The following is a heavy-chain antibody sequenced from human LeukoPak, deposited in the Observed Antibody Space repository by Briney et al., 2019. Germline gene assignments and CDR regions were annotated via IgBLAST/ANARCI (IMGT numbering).Heavy chain of an antibody. J-gene: IGHJ4*02. CDR1: GASISSYY. D-gene: IGHD3-10*01. CDR2: IYYSGST. CDR3: ARDPRGSGSADY. V-gene: IGHV4-59*01. Sequence: PSETLSLTCTVSGASISSYYWSWIRQPPGKGLEWIGYIYYSGSTKYNPSLKSRVTISVDTSKNQFSLKLSSVTAADTAVYHCARDPRGSGSADYWGQGTLVTVSS.